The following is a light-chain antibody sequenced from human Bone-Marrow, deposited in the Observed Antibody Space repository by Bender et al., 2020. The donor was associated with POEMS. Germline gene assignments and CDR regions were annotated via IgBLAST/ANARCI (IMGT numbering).Light chain of an antibody. CDR3: CSHAGSRAFWV. V-gene: IGLV2-14*03. CDR2: DVS. CDR1: SSDVGGYNY. J-gene: IGLJ3*02. Sequence: QSALTQPASVSGSPGQSITISCTGTSSDVGGYNYVSWYQQHPGKAPKLMIYDVSNRPSGVSSRFSGSKSGNTASLTISGLQAEDEADYYCCSHAGSRAFWVFGGGTKLTVL.